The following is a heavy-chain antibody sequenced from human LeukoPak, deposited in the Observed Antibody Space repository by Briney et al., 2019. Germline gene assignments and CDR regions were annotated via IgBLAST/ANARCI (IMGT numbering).Heavy chain of an antibody. CDR3: ARLGDYGDY. D-gene: IGHD4-17*01. V-gene: IGHV4-59*01. J-gene: IGHJ4*02. CDR2: IYYSGST. Sequence: SETLSLTCPVSGRSISSYYWSWIRQPPGKGLEWIGYIYYSGSTNYNPSLKSRVTISVDTSKNQFSLKLSSVTAADTAVYYCARLGDYGDYWGQGTLVTVSS. CDR1: GRSISSYY.